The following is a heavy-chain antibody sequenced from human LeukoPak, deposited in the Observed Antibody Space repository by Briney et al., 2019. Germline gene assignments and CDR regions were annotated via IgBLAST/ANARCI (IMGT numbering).Heavy chain of an antibody. CDR1: GYSFTGYY. CDR3: ARGGLRVMVYRLYYMDV. V-gene: IGHV1-2*02. D-gene: IGHD2-8*01. Sequence: ASVKVSCKASGYSFTGYYMHWVRQAPGQGLEWMGWINPNSGDTKYAQKFQGRVTMTRDTSISTAYMELTRLRSDDTAVYYCARGGLRVMVYRLYYMDVWGKGTTVTVSS. J-gene: IGHJ6*03. CDR2: INPNSGDT.